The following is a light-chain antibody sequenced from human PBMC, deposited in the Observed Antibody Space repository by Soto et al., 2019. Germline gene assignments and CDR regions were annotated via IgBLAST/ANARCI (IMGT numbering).Light chain of an antibody. V-gene: IGLV2-8*01. CDR2: EVS. J-gene: IGLJ1*01. CDR1: SSDVGGYNY. CDR3: SSYAGSNTDYV. Sequence: QSALTQPPSASGSPGQSVTISCTGTSSDVGGYNYVSWYQQHPGKAPKLMIYEVSKRPSGVSDRFSGSKSGNTASLTVSGLQAEDEADYYCSSYAGSNTDYVFGTGTKVTVL.